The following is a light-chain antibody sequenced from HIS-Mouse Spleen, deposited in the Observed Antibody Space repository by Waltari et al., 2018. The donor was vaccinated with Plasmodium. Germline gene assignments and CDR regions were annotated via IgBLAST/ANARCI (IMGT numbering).Light chain of an antibody. V-gene: IGLV5-37*01. CDR1: SDINIGSYT. J-gene: IGLJ3*02. Sequence: QPVLTQPPSSSASPGESARLTCTLPSDINIGSYTIYWYQQKPGCPPRYLLYYYSDSDKGQGSGVPSRFSGSKDASANTGILLISGLQSEDEADYYCMIWPSNASGVFGGGTKLTVL. CDR2: YYSDSDK. CDR3: MIWPSNASGV.